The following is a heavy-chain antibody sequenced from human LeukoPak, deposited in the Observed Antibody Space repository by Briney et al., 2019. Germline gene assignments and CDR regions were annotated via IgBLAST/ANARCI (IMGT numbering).Heavy chain of an antibody. CDR1: GGSISSYY. CDR2: IYYSGST. J-gene: IGHJ4*02. CDR3: ARGQFWSGYSI. Sequence: SETLSLTCTVSGGSISSYYWSWIRQPPGKGLEWIGYIYYSGSTNYNPSLKSRVTISVDTSKNQFSLNQSSVTAADTAVYYCARGQFWSGYSIWGQGTLVTVSS. V-gene: IGHV4-59*08. D-gene: IGHD3-3*02.